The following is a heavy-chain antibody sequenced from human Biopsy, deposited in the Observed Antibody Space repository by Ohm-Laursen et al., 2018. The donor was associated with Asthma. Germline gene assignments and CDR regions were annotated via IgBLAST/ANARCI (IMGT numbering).Heavy chain of an antibody. D-gene: IGHD3-10*01. V-gene: IGHV1-18*01. CDR1: GYTFNSAG. J-gene: IGHJ6*02. CDR3: ARAVDYSHYYGIDV. Sequence: AASVKVSCNTSGYTFNSAGITWVRQAPGQWLEWMGWISVYNGNTKVAQKLQDRVIMITDTSTSTAYMELRSLRSDDTAVYFCARAVDYSHYYGIDVWGQGTTVTVS. CDR2: ISVYNGNT.